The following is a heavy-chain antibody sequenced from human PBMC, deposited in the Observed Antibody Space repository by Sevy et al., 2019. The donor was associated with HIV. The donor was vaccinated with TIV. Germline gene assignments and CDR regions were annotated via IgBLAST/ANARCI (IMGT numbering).Heavy chain of an antibody. Sequence: GGSLRLSCAASGFTFSSYAMSWVRQAPGKGLEWVSAISGSGGSTYYADSVKGRFTISRDNSKNTLYLQMNSLRAEDTTVYYCAKDRRAPIVEVTAIPGYADYWGQGTLVTVSS. CDR1: GFTFSSYA. CDR3: AKDRRAPIVEVTAIPGYADY. V-gene: IGHV3-23*01. J-gene: IGHJ4*02. D-gene: IGHD2-21*02. CDR2: ISGSGGST.